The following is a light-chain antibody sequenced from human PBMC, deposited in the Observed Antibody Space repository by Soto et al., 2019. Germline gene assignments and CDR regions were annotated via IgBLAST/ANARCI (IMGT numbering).Light chain of an antibody. Sequence: QSVLTQPPSVSGSPGQSVTISCSGTSSDVGSYNRVSWYQQAPGTAPKVMIYEVSNRPSGVPDRFSGSKSGNTASLTISGLQPEDDADYYCYSSTSSNTYLFGTGTKSTGL. J-gene: IGLJ1*01. CDR1: SSDVGSYNR. CDR2: EVS. V-gene: IGLV2-18*02. CDR3: YSSTSSNTYL.